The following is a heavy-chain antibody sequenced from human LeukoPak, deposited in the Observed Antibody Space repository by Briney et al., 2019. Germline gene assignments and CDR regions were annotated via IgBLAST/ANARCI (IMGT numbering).Heavy chain of an antibody. J-gene: IGHJ2*01. D-gene: IGHD4-17*01. CDR3: AGDYDHFDV. Sequence: PGGSLRLSCAASGFTFSNAWMNWVRQAPGKGLEWVGRIKTKSDGGTTDYTAPVKGRFTISRDDSKNTLYVQMHSLKIEDTAMCYCAGDYDHFDVWGRGTLVTVSS. CDR1: GFTFSNAW. CDR2: IKTKSDGGTT. V-gene: IGHV3-15*01.